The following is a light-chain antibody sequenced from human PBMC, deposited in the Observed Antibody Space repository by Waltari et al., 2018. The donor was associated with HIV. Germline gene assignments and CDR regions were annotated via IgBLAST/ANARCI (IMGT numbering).Light chain of an antibody. J-gene: IGKJ3*01. CDR3: QQYGSSPFT. V-gene: IGKV3-20*01. CDR1: QSVSSSY. CDR2: GAS. Sequence: PWERATLSCRASQSVSSSYLAWYQQKPGQAPRLLIYGASSRATGIPDRFSGSGSGTDFTLTISRLEPEDFAVYYCQQYGSSPFTFGPGTKVDIK.